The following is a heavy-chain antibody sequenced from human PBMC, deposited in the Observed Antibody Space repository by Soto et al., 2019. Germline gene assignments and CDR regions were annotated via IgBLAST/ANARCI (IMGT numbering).Heavy chain of an antibody. CDR1: GGSISSSSYY. J-gene: IGHJ6*02. D-gene: IGHD6-25*01. CDR3: ARDLPTVAAGTFSYYYYYGMDG. V-gene: IGHV4-39*02. CDR2: IYYSGST. Sequence: PSETLSLTCTVSGGSISSSSYYWGWIRQPPGKGLEWIGSIYYSGSTYYNPSLKSRVTISVDTSKNQFSLKLSSVTAADTAVYYCARDLPTVAAGTFSYYYYYGMDGWGQGNTVTIAS.